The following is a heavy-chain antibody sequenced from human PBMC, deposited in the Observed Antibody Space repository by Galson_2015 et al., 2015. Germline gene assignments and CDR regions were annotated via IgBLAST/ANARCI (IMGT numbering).Heavy chain of an antibody. CDR1: GASISSYY. J-gene: IGHJ4*02. CDR3: ARRRDYFDY. CDR2: IYHSGTT. V-gene: IGHV4-59*01. Sequence: SETLSLTCTVSGASISSYYWSWVRQPPGKGLEWIGYIYHSGTTNYNPSLKSRVTISVDTSKNQFSLKLSSVTAADTAVYYCARRRDYFDYWGQGTLGTVSS.